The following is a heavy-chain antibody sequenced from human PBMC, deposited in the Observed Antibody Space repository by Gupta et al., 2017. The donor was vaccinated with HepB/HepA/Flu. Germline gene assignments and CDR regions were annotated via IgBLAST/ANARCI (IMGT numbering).Heavy chain of an antibody. CDR2: ISGYNGNT. Sequence: QVQLVHSGPERKKPGASVKVSCTTSGYRFSSYGISWVRQAPRQGLEWLGWISGYNGNTHYAPKFQGRVTLTADTSTNTAYMEVLSLRSDDTATYFCLRDLLDDWGQGTLVTVSS. V-gene: IGHV1-18*01. CDR1: GYRFSSYG. CDR3: LRDLLDD. J-gene: IGHJ4*02.